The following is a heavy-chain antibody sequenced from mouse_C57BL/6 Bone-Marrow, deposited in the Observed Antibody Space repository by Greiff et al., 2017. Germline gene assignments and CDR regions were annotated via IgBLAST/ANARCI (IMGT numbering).Heavy chain of an antibody. V-gene: IGHV1-72*01. J-gene: IGHJ2*01. CDR1: GYSFTSYY. Sequence: QVQLQQSGPELVKPGASVKISCKASGYSFTSYYIHWVKQRPGRGLEWIGRIDPNSGGTKYNEKFKSKATLTVDKPSSTAYMQLSSLTSEDSAVYYCARDYYYGSIGGYWGQGTTLTVSS. CDR3: ARDYYYGSIGGY. CDR2: IDPNSGGT. D-gene: IGHD1-1*01.